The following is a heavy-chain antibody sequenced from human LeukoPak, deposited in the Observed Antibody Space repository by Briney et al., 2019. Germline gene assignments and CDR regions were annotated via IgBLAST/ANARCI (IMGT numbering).Heavy chain of an antibody. CDR3: AKDNDSSGYYYWFDY. V-gene: IGHV3-33*06. D-gene: IGHD3-22*01. Sequence: GGSLRLSCAASGFTFSSYGMHWVRQAPGKGLEWVAVIWYDGSNKYYADSVKGRFTTSRDNSKNTLYLQMNSLRAEDTAVYYCAKDNDSSGYYYWFDYWGQGTLVTVSS. CDR2: IWYDGSNK. CDR1: GFTFSSYG. J-gene: IGHJ4*02.